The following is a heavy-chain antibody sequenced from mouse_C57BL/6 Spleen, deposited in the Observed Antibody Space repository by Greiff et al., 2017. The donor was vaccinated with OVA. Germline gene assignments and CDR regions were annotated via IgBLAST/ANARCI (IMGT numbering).Heavy chain of an antibody. CDR3: VRGYYVYYAMDY. J-gene: IGHJ4*01. CDR2: IRNGGGST. V-gene: IGHV5-12*01. Sequence: EVQGVESGGGLVQPGGSLKLSCAASGFTFSDYYMYWVRQTPEKRLEWVAYIRNGGGSTDYPDTVKGRFTISRDNAKNTLYLQMSRLRSEDTAMYYCVRGYYVYYAMDYWGQGTSVTVSS. D-gene: IGHD2-3*01. CDR1: GFTFSDYY.